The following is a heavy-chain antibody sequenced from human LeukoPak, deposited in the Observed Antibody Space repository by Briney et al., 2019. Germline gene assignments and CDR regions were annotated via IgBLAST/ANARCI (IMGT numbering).Heavy chain of an antibody. CDR1: GFTFEDYA. D-gene: IGHD1-26*01. CDR3: AKGDPGSLPYIYYGMDV. CDR2: ISWSSGSI. J-gene: IGHJ6*02. Sequence: GGSLRLSCAASGFTFEDYAMHWVRQAPGKGLELVSGISWSSGSIGYADSVKGRFTISRDNAKNSLYLQMNSLRAEDTALYYCAKGDPGSLPYIYYGMDVWGQGTTVTVSS. V-gene: IGHV3-9*01.